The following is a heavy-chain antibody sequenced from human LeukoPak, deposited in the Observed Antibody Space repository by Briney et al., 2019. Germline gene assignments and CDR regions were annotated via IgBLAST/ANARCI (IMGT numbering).Heavy chain of an antibody. J-gene: IGHJ4*02. Sequence: SETLSLTCTVSGASISAFHWNRFRQPAGKGLEWIGLIYSSGSTLFNPSLKSRVATSVDLTKNQLSLKLTSVTAADTAMYYCARKDGDYWGRGTLVTVSS. CDR1: GASISAFH. CDR2: IYSSGST. CDR3: ARKDGDY. V-gene: IGHV4-4*07.